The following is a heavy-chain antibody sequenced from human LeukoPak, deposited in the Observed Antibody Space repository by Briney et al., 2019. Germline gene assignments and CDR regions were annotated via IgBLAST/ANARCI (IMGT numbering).Heavy chain of an antibody. Sequence: GGSLRLSCAASGFTFSSYAMSWVRQAPGKGLEWVANIKQDGSEKYYVDSVKGRFTISRDNAKNSLYLQMNSLRAEDTAVYYCARVLDYGDANFDYWGQGTLVTVSS. CDR3: ARVLDYGDANFDY. CDR2: IKQDGSEK. CDR1: GFTFSSYA. J-gene: IGHJ4*02. V-gene: IGHV3-7*01. D-gene: IGHD4-17*01.